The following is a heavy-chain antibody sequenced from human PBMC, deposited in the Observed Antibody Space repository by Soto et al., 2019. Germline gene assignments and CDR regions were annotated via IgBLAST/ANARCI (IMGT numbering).Heavy chain of an antibody. CDR3: ARDPGHSGDKYGMEV. J-gene: IGHJ6*02. D-gene: IGHD4-17*01. CDR1: GGSISSYY. CDR2: IYYSGST. V-gene: IGHV4-59*01. Sequence: SETLSLTCTVSGGSISSYYWSWIRQPPGKGLEWIWYIYYSGSTNYNPSLKSRVTISVDTSKNQFSLKLSSVTAAHTAVYYCARDPGHSGDKYGMEVWGQGTTVTVSS.